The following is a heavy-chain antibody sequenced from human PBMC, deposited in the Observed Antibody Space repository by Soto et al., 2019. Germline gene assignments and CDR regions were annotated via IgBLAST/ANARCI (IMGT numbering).Heavy chain of an antibody. CDR1: GGSFSGYY. D-gene: IGHD6-19*01. V-gene: IGHV4-34*01. J-gene: IGHJ6*03. CDR2: INHSGSS. Sequence: SETLSLTCAVYGGSFSGYYWSWIRQPPGKGLEWIGEINHSGSSNYNPSLKSRVTISVDTSKNQFSLKLSSVTAADTAVYYCARESSYSSSSGWYYYYYYMDVWGKGTTVTVSS. CDR3: ARESSYSSSSGWYYYYYYMDV.